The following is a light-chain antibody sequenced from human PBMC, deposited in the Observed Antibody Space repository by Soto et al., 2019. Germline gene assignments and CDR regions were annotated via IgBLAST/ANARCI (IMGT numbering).Light chain of an antibody. Sequence: ALTQPASVSGSPGQSITISCTGTNSDVGGYNYVSWYQQHPGKAPELMIYEVSHRPSGASNRFSGSKSDNTASLTISGLQAEDEADYYCSSYTSISTLYVFGTGTKVTV. CDR1: NSDVGGYNY. CDR3: SSYTSISTLYV. V-gene: IGLV2-14*01. CDR2: EVS. J-gene: IGLJ1*01.